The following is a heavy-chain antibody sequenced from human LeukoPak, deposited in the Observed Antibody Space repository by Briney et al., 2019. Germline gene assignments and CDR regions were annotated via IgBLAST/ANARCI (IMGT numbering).Heavy chain of an antibody. CDR1: GFIFSSYG. CDR3: AKHDSSSDF. V-gene: IGHV3-30*02. J-gene: IGHJ4*02. D-gene: IGHD3-22*01. CDR2: IRSDGSDT. Sequence: GGSLRLSCAASGFIFSSYGMHWVRQPPGKGLEWAAFIRSDGSDTYSAASVKGRFTISRDNSKNTLWLQMNSLRAEDTAVYYCAKHDSSSDFWGQGTLVTVSS.